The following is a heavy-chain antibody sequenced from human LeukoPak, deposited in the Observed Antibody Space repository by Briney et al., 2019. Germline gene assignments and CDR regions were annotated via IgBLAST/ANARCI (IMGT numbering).Heavy chain of an antibody. J-gene: IGHJ4*02. CDR2: IYPGDSDT. CDR1: GYSFTGYW. D-gene: IGHD5-24*01. V-gene: IGHV5-51*01. Sequence: GESLKISCKGSGYSFTGYWIGWVRQMPGKGLEWMGIIYPGDSDTRYSPSFQGQVTISADKSISTAYLQWSSLKASDTAMYYCARRLASARRDGYNWDYWGQGTLVTVSS. CDR3: ARRLASARRDGYNWDY.